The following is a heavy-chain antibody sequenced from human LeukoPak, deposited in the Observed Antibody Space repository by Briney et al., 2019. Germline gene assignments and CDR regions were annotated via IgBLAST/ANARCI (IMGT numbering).Heavy chain of an antibody. J-gene: IGHJ6*03. CDR1: GFTFSNYW. CDR2: ITSTSTYV. V-gene: IGHV3-21*01. D-gene: IGHD1-26*01. CDR3: ARDPYSGSYGDYYYYYMDV. Sequence: PGGSLRLSCAASGFTFSNYWMSWVRQAPGKRLEWVSSITSTSTYVFYADSVKGRFTISRDNAKNSLYLQMNSLRAEDTAVYYCARDPYSGSYGDYYYYYMDVWGKGTTVTISS.